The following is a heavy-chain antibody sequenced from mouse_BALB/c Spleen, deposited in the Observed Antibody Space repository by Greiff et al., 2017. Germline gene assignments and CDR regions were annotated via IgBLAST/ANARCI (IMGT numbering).Heavy chain of an antibody. Sequence: VQLQQSGAELVKPGASVKLSCTASGFNIKDTYMHWVKQRPEQGLEWIGRIDPANGNTKYDPKFQGKATITADTSSNTAYLRLSSLTSEDTAVYYCARSYYGSPYAMDYWGQGTSVTVSS. CDR1: GFNIKDTY. V-gene: IGHV14-3*02. D-gene: IGHD1-1*01. J-gene: IGHJ4*01. CDR3: ARSYYGSPYAMDY. CDR2: IDPANGNT.